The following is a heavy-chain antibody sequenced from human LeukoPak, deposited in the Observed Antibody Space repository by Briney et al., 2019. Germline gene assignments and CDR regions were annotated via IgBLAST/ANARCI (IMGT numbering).Heavy chain of an antibody. CDR1: GFTFSSYA. D-gene: IGHD6-19*01. CDR2: ISYDGGNK. J-gene: IGHJ4*02. V-gene: IGHV3-30-3*01. CDR3: ARDFRGALAGTRSYYFDS. Sequence: GGSLRLSCAASGFTFSSYAMHWVRQTPGKGLEWVAVISYDGGNKFFADSVKGRFTISRDNSKNTLYLQMNSLRAEDTAVYYCARDFRGALAGTRSYYFDSWGQGTLVTVSS.